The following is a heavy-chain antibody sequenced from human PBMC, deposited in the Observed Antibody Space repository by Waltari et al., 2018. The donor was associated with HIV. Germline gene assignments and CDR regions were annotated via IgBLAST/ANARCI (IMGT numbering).Heavy chain of an antibody. CDR3: TRGGVLWGTVTKDNWFDT. CDR2: VYARGTT. V-gene: IGHV4-4*02. Sequence: QVKLQQSGPGLVKPSGTLSLTCGVSGASFSSDKSWNWVRQSPEKSLGWIGEVYARGTTNDSPSLKSRVSISIDRDKNLFTLRLTALTAADTAVYYCTRGGVLWGTVTKDNWFDTWGQGTHIIVSS. D-gene: IGHD3-16*01. CDR1: GASFSSDKS. J-gene: IGHJ5*02.